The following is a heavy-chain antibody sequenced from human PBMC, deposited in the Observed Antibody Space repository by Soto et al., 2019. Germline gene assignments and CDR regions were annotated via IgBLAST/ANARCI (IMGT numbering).Heavy chain of an antibody. D-gene: IGHD4-17*01. J-gene: IGHJ6*03. Sequence: ASVKVSCKASGYTFTSCAMHWVRQAPGQRLEWMGWINAGNGNTKYSQKFQGRVTITRDTSASTAYMELSSLRSEDTAVYYCAREGDGDYIYYYYYMDVWGKGTTVTVSS. V-gene: IGHV1-3*01. CDR3: AREGDGDYIYYYYYMDV. CDR1: GYTFTSCA. CDR2: INAGNGNT.